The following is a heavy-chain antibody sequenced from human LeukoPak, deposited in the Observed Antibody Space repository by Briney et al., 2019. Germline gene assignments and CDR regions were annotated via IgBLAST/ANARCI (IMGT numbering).Heavy chain of an antibody. V-gene: IGHV1-18*01. CDR1: GYTFTSYG. Sequence: GASVKVSCKAFGYTFTSYGISWVRQAPGQGLEWMGWISAYNGNPNYAQKLQGRVTMTTDTSTSTAYMELRSLRSDDTAVYYCARSAVVIAHNADWFDPWGQGTLVTVSS. CDR2: ISAYNGNP. J-gene: IGHJ5*02. D-gene: IGHD2-21*01. CDR3: ARSAVVIAHNADWFDP.